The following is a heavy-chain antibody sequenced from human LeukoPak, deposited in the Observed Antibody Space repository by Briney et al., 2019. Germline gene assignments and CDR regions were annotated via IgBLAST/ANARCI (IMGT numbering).Heavy chain of an antibody. CDR1: GGSFSGYY. Sequence: SETLSLTCAVYGGSFSGYYWSWIRQPPGKGLEWIVEINHSGSTNYNPSLKSRVTISVDTSKNQFSLKLSSVTAADTAVYYCAREVITMVRGATYRFLDYWGQGTLVTVSS. J-gene: IGHJ4*02. V-gene: IGHV4-34*01. CDR3: AREVITMVRGATYRFLDY. D-gene: IGHD3-10*01. CDR2: INHSGST.